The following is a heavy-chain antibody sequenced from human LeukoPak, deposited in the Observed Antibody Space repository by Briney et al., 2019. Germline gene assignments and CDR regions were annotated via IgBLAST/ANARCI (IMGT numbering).Heavy chain of an antibody. D-gene: IGHD2-2*01. CDR1: GYNFTSSG. Sequence: ASVKASCKASGYNFTSSGITWVRQAPGQGLERMGCISGYNGNTADAQIFQGRVTMTTDTSTSTAYMELRSLRSDDTAVYYCARSGHCSGTSCYGEGIDFWGQGTLVTVSS. CDR3: ARSGHCSGTSCYGEGIDF. CDR2: ISGYNGNT. V-gene: IGHV1-18*01. J-gene: IGHJ4*02.